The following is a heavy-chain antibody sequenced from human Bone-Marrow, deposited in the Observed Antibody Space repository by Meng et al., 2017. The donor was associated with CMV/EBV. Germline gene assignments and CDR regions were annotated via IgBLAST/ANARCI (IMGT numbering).Heavy chain of an antibody. CDR1: GFTFSSYW. CDR3: AKDYCSSTSCSSFQH. D-gene: IGHD2-2*01. J-gene: IGHJ1*01. V-gene: IGHV3-7*01. Sequence: GGSLRLSCAASGFTFSSYWMSWVRQAPGKWLEWVANIKQDGSEKYYVDSVKGRFTISRDNAKNSLYLQMNSLRAEDTAVYYCAKDYCSSTSCSSFQHWGQGTLVTVSS. CDR2: IKQDGSEK.